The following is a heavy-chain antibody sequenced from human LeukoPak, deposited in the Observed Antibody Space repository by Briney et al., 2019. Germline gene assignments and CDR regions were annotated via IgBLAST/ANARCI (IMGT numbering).Heavy chain of an antibody. CDR1: GGSISSSNW. Sequence: SETLSLTCAVSGGSISSSNWWSWVRQPPGKGLEWIGEIYHSGSTNYNPSLKSRVTISVDKSKDQFSLKLSSVTAADTAVYYCARLSPSRGGTTPYYYYYYMDVWGKGTTVTISS. V-gene: IGHV4-4*02. D-gene: IGHD2-15*01. J-gene: IGHJ6*03. CDR3: ARLSPSRGGTTPYYYYYYMDV. CDR2: IYHSGST.